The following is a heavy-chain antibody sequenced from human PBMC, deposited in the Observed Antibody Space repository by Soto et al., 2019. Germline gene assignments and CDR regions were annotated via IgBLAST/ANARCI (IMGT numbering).Heavy chain of an antibody. V-gene: IGHV3-49*04. CDR2: IRRNAYGGTT. J-gene: IGHJ4*02. D-gene: IGHD3-16*01. CDR3: TRASSLDFDF. Sequence: GGSLRLSCTTSGFTFGDYALSWVRRAPGKGLEWVGFIRRNAYGGTTDYAASVKGRFTISRDDSKSIAYLQMNSLRTEDTALYYCTRASSLDFDFWGQGTLVTVSS. CDR1: GFTFGDYA.